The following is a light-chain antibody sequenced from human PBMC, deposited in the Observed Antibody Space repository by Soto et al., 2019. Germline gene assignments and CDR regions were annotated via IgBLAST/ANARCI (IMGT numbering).Light chain of an antibody. CDR2: EGS. J-gene: IGLJ1*01. V-gene: IGLV2-23*01. Sequence: QSVLTKPSSGSGFPGQAITISCTGTSSDVGSYNLVSWYQQHPGKAPKLMIYEGSKRPSGVSNRFSGSKSGNTASLTISGLQAEDEADYYCCSYAGSSTYYVFGTGTKVTVL. CDR3: CSYAGSSTYYV. CDR1: SSDVGSYNL.